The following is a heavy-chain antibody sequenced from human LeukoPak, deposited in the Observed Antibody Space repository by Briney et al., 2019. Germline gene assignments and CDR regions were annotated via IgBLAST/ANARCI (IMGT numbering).Heavy chain of an antibody. CDR2: ISSHSRDI. V-gene: IGHV3-21*01. CDR3: ARDDRDISSFRFDY. D-gene: IGHD6-6*01. J-gene: IGHJ4*01. CDR1: GFTFNTYS. Sequence: GGSLRLSCAASGFTFNTYSMNWVRQAPGKGLGWVSSISSHSRDIYYADSVKGRFTISRDNAKNSLHLQMNSLRAEDTAVYYCARDDRDISSFRFDYWGHGILVTVSS.